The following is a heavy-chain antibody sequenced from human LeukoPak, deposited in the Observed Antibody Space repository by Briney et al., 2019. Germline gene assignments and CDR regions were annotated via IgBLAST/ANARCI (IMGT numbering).Heavy chain of an antibody. V-gene: IGHV1-18*01. CDR2: ISAYNGNT. CDR1: GYTFTSCG. J-gene: IGHJ4*02. D-gene: IGHD6-19*01. CDR3: ARLGLRVAGPDSDY. Sequence: ASVKVSCKASGYTFTSCGISWLRQAPGQGLEWMGWISAYNGNTNYAQKLQGRVTMTTDTSTSTAYMELRSLRSDDTAVYYCARLGLRVAGPDSDYWGQGTLVTVSS.